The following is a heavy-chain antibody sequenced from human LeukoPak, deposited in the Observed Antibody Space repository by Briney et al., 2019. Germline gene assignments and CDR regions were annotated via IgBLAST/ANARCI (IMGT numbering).Heavy chain of an antibody. CDR1: GDSISSYY. J-gene: IGHJ6*02. CDR2: IYYSGST. D-gene: IGHD1-26*01. Sequence: PSETLSLTCTISGDSISSYYWSWIRQPPGKGLEWIGYIYYSGSTNYNPSLKSRVTISVDKSKNQFSLKLSSVTAADTAVYYCARGGSYYNYGMDVWGQGTTVTVSS. V-gene: IGHV4-59*12. CDR3: ARGGSYYNYGMDV.